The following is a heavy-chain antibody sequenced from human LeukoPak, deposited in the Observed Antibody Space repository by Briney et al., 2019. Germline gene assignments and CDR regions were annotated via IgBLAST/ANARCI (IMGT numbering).Heavy chain of an antibody. V-gene: IGHV3-48*04. CDR2: ISSSSRTI. J-gene: IGHJ4*02. Sequence: PGGSLRLSCAASGFTFSSYSMNWVRQAPGKGLEWVSYISSSSRTIYYADSVKGRFTISRDNAKNSLYLQMNSLRAEDTAVYYCASVSDYGGNLDYWGQGTLVTVSS. D-gene: IGHD4-23*01. CDR1: GFTFSSYS. CDR3: ASVSDYGGNLDY.